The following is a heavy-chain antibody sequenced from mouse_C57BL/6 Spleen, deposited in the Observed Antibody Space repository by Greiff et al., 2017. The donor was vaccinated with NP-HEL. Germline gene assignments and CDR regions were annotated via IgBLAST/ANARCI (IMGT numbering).Heavy chain of an antibody. D-gene: IGHD3-3*01. Sequence: VQLQQSGAELVRPGASVTLSCKASGYTFTDYEMHWVKQTPVHGLEWIGAIDPETGGTAYNQKFKGKAILTADKSSSTAYMELRSLTSEDSAVYYCTREADSPYYFDYWGQGTTLTVAS. CDR2: IDPETGGT. J-gene: IGHJ2*01. CDR3: TREADSPYYFDY. CDR1: GYTFTDYE. V-gene: IGHV1-15*01.